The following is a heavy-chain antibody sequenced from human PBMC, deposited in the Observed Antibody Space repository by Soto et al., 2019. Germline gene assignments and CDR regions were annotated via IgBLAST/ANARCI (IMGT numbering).Heavy chain of an antibody. D-gene: IGHD3-22*01. Sequence: GSLRLSCAASGFTFSNAWMNWVRQAPGKGLEWVGRIKSKTDGGTTDYAAPVKGRFTISRDDSKNTLYLQMNSLKTKDTAVYYCTFRITMIVVVHPFDDWGQGTLVTVSS. CDR1: GFTFSNAW. CDR2: IKSKTDGGTT. V-gene: IGHV3-15*07. CDR3: TFRITMIVVVHPFDD. J-gene: IGHJ4*02.